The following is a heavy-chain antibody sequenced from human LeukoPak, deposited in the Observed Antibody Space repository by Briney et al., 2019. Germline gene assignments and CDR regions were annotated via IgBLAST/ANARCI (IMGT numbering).Heavy chain of an antibody. Sequence: GGSLRLSCAASGFHFSSYGMHWVRQAPGKGLEWVAVIWNDGSNKYYEDSVKGRFTISRDSSKNTLELQMNSLRAEDTAVYYCARSRGGSLSGVGDNFDHWGQGTLVTVSS. D-gene: IGHD2-15*01. CDR1: GFHFSSYG. J-gene: IGHJ4*02. V-gene: IGHV3-33*01. CDR2: IWNDGSNK. CDR3: ARSRGGSLSGVGDNFDH.